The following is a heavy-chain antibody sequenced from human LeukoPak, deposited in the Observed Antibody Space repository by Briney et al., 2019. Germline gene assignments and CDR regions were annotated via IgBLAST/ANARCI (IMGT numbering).Heavy chain of an antibody. V-gene: IGHV1-69*05. CDR3: ARGSIAARPGED. CDR2: VIPIYGTP. J-gene: IGHJ4*02. D-gene: IGHD6-6*01. Sequence: SVKVSCKASGGSFSTSGFSWVRQAPGQGLEWMGGVIPIYGTPSYAQKFQGRVTITTDESTSTAYMELSSLRSEDTAVYYCARGSIAARPGEDWGQGTLVTVSS. CDR1: GGSFSTSG.